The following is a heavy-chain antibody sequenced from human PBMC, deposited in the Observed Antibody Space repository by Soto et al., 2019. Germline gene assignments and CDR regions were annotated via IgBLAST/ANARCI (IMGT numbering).Heavy chain of an antibody. J-gene: IGHJ5*02. CDR3: ARESETYYYDSSGYKGVNWFDP. CDR2: IYYSGST. Sequence: LSLTCTVSGGSISSGDYYWSWIRQPPGKGLEWIGYIYYSGSTYYNPSLKSRVTISVDTSKNQFSLKLSSVTAADTAVYYCARESETYYYDSSGYKGVNWFDPWGQGTLVTVSS. CDR1: GGSISSGDYY. D-gene: IGHD3-22*01. V-gene: IGHV4-30-4*01.